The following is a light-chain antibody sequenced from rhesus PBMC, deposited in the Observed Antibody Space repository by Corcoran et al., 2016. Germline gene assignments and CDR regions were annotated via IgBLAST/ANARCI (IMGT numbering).Light chain of an antibody. CDR2: EAS. CDR1: LGITND. V-gene: IGKV1S17*01. CDR3: LPDYTTPWT. J-gene: IGKJ1*01. Sequence: DIQMTQSPSPLSASVGDRVSITFRASLGITNDFSWYQQKPGETPNLLIFEASSLQSGFPSRFSGMGAGTDFTLPIRSMQTEDFATYYCLPDYTTPWTFGQGTKVEIK.